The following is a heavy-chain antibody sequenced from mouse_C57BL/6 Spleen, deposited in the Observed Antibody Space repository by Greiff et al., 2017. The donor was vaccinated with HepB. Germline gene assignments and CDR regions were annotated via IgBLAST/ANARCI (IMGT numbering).Heavy chain of an antibody. D-gene: IGHD3-2*02. CDR1: GYTFTSYG. CDR2: IYPRSGNT. CDR3: ARTGAQATPYYFDY. V-gene: IGHV1-81*01. Sequence: QVQLQQSGAELARPGASVKLSCKASGYTFTSYGISWVKQRTGQGLEWIGEIYPRSGNTYYNEKFKGKATLTADKSSSTAYMELRSLTSEDSAVYFCARTGAQATPYYFDYWGQGTTLTVSS. J-gene: IGHJ2*01.